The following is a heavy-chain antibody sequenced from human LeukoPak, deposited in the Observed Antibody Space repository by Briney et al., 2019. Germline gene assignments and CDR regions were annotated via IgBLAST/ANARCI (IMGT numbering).Heavy chain of an antibody. V-gene: IGHV1-2*02. CDR1: GYTFTAHH. D-gene: IGHD6-13*01. CDR2: LNPNSGGT. J-gene: IGHJ4*02. CDR3: TRVDANTWYGKIDY. Sequence: ASVKVSCKASGYTFTAHHIHWVRQAPGQGLEWMGWLNPNSGGTNYAQKFQGRVTMTRDTSISTAYMELNSLRSDDTAVYYCTRVDANTWYGKIDYWGQGTLVTVSS.